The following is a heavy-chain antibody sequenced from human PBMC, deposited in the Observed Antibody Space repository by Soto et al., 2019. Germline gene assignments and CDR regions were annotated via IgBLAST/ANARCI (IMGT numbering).Heavy chain of an antibody. Sequence: SETLSLTCIVSGGSISITHYYWGWIRQPPGKGLEWIGSMYYSGATYYNPSLKSRVTISVDTSKNQFSLKLSSVTAADTAVYYCARGTMVRGVIIMNHYYYYGMDVWGQGTTVTVS. CDR3: ARGTMVRGVIIMNHYYYYGMDV. J-gene: IGHJ6*02. D-gene: IGHD3-10*01. CDR1: GGSISITHYY. V-gene: IGHV4-39*07. CDR2: MYYSGAT.